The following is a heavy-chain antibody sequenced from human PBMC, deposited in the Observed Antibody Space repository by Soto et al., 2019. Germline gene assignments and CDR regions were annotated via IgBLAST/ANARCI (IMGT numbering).Heavy chain of an antibody. D-gene: IGHD4-17*01. V-gene: IGHV4-31*03. CDR1: GASIRTGGYY. CDR3: GRVRKDYPHS. Sequence: SETLSLTCTVSGASIRTGGYYWSWIRQRPGKGLEWIAYIFYTGSAYYNPSLESRLSISIDRSKNQFSLELRSVSVADTAVYYCGRVRKDYPHSWAKGTRATVS. J-gene: IGHJ4*02. CDR2: IFYTGSA.